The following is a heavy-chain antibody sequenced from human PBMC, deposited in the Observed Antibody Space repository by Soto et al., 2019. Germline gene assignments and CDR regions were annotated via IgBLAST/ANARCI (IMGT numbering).Heavy chain of an antibody. D-gene: IGHD4-4*01. CDR1: GGTFSSYT. J-gene: IGHJ4*02. V-gene: IGHV1-69*08. CDR3: ARDRGGYSNSSGGS. Sequence: QVQLVQSGAEVKKPGSSVKVSCKASGGTFSSYTISWVRQAPGQGLEWMGRIIPILGIANYAQKFQGRVTITADKSTSTAYMELSSLRSEDTAVYSCARDRGGYSNSSGGSWGQGTLVTVSS. CDR2: IIPILGIA.